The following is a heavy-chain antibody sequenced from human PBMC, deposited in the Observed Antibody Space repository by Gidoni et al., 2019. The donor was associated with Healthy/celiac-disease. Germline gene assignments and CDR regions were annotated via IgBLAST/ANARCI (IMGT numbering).Heavy chain of an antibody. J-gene: IGHJ4*02. CDR1: GFTFSSYG. V-gene: IGHV3-30*19. D-gene: IGHD2-21*02. CDR2: ISYDGSNK. Sequence: QVQLVESGGGVVQPGRSLRLSCAASGFTFSSYGIHWVRQAPGKGLEWVALISYDGSNKYYADSVKGRFTISRDNSKNTLYLQMNSLRAEDTAVYYCVSWGNPKKYCGGDCYSIGFGYWGQGTLVTVSS. CDR3: VSWGNPKKYCGGDCYSIGFGY.